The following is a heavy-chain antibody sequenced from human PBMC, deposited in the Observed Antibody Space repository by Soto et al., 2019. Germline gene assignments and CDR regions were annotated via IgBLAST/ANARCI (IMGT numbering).Heavy chain of an antibody. CDR2: ISNTGAHI. J-gene: IGHJ6*02. D-gene: IGHD6-6*01. Sequence: EVHLVDSGGGLVKPGGSLRLSCAASGFTFNTYSMTWVRQAPGQGLEWVSSISNTGAHIYYADSVRGRFTVSRDNAKNSLYLQMNSLTAEDTAVYYCVSERQFVRDFYSGMDVWGRGTTVTVSS. CDR1: GFTFNTYS. CDR3: VSERQFVRDFYSGMDV. V-gene: IGHV3-21*01.